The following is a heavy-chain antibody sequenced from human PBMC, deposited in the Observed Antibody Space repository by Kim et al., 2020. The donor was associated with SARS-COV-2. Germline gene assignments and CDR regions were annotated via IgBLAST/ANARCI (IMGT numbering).Heavy chain of an antibody. CDR1: GFTFSSYG. V-gene: IGHV3-33*05. D-gene: IGHD3-10*01. CDR2: ISYDGSNK. CDR3: ARVRITMVRGVYYYYGMDV. J-gene: IGHJ6*02. Sequence: GGSLRLSCAASGFTFSSYGMHWVRQAPGKGLEWVAVISYDGSNKYYADSVKGRFTISRDNSKNTLYLQMNSLRAEDTAVYYCARVRITMVRGVYYYYGMDVWGQGTTVTVSS.